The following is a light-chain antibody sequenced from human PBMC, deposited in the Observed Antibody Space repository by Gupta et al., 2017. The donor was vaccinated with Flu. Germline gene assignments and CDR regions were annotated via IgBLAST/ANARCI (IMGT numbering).Light chain of an antibody. V-gene: IGKV3-20*01. CDR2: GTS. J-gene: IGKJ3*01. Sequence: EVVLTQSPGTLSLSPGERATLSCRASQSVGSTYLAWYQQKPGQSPRLLIYGTSTRATGIPDRFSDSGSGKDCTLTISRLEPEECAVYYCQQHGNSYQRVFTFGHGTKVDVK. CDR3: QQHGNSYQRVFT. CDR1: QSVGSTY.